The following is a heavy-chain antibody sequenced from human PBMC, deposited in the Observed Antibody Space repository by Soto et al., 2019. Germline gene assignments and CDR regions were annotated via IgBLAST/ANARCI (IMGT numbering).Heavy chain of an antibody. D-gene: IGHD5-12*01. CDR2: IDYSGST. CDR3: AKHSGYYDFDS. J-gene: IGHJ4*02. CDR1: GGSISSAY. V-gene: IGHV4-59*03. Sequence: EPLSLTCSVSGGSISSAYWSSIRQPPGKGLEWIAYIDYSGSTHPNPSLKGRVTMSLDTSKNQFSLKLSSVTASDTAVYFCAKHSGYYDFDSWGQGTRVTVSS.